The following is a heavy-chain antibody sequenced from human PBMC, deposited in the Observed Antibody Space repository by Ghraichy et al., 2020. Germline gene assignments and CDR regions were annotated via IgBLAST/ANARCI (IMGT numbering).Heavy chain of an antibody. J-gene: IGHJ5*02. CDR3: ARDHRGSSGEPLLGFDP. V-gene: IGHV4-59*01. CDR2: IYYSGST. D-gene: IGHD2-15*01. CDR1: GGSISSYY. Sequence: SETLSLTCTVSGGSISSYYWSWIRQPPGKGLEWIGYIYYSGSTNYNPSLKSRVTISVDTSKNQFSLKLSSVTAADTAVYYCARDHRGSSGEPLLGFDPWGQGTLV.